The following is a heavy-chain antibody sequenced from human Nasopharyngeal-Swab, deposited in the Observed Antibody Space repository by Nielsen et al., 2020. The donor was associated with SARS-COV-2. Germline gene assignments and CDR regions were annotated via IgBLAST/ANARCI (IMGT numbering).Heavy chain of an antibody. J-gene: IGHJ6*02. V-gene: IGHV4-61*02. CDR1: GGSISSGSYY. Sequence: LRLSCTVSGGSISSGSYYWSWIRQPAGKGLEWIGRIYTSGSTNYNPSLKSRVTISVDTSKNQFSLKLSSVTAADTAVYYCASGVSAVTTAAYGMDVWGQGTTVTVSS. CDR2: IYTSGST. D-gene: IGHD4-17*01. CDR3: ASGVSAVTTAAYGMDV.